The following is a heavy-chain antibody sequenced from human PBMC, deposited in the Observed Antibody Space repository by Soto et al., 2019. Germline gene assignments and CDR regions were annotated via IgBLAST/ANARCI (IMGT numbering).Heavy chain of an antibody. CDR1: GGTFSSYA. J-gene: IGHJ1*01. D-gene: IGHD2-21*02. CDR3: ARDGFPGATAIEYFQH. Sequence: SVKVSCKASGGTFSSYAISWVRQAPGQGLEWMGGIIPIFGTANYALKIQGRVTITADKSTSTAYMELSSLRSEDTAVYYCARDGFPGATAIEYFQHWGQGTLVTVSS. CDR2: IIPIFGTA. V-gene: IGHV1-69*06.